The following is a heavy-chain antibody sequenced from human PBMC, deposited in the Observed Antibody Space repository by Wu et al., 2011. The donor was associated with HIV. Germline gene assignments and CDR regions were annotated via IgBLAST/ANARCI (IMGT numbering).Heavy chain of an antibody. J-gene: IGHJ4*02. Sequence: QGQLVQSGSEVKKPGASMQVSCKTSGYPFTGYYIHWVRQAPGQVIEWVGWLNPNSGATNYAPEFQGRVTMTRDTSISAAYMDLSRLTSADTAIYYCTRNRGTRFDLNFDLWGQGTLVTVSS. CDR2: LNPNSGAT. D-gene: IGHD5-12*01. CDR3: TRNRGTRFDLNFDL. V-gene: IGHV1-2*02. CDR1: GYPFTGYY.